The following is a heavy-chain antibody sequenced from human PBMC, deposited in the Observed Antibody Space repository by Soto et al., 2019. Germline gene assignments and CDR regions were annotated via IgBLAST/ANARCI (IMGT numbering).Heavy chain of an antibody. CDR1: GATFTSYG. D-gene: IGHD3-3*02. J-gene: IGHJ4*02. Sequence: QVQLVQAGAEVKEPGASVKVSCKASGATFTSYGFNWVRQAPGQGLEWMGWISGDNGDTHYAQNFQVRVTMTIDTSTSTAYMELRSLRSDDTAVYYCARGTIFGLVSFDYWGQGTLVTVSS. CDR2: ISGDNGDT. V-gene: IGHV1-18*01. CDR3: ARGTIFGLVSFDY.